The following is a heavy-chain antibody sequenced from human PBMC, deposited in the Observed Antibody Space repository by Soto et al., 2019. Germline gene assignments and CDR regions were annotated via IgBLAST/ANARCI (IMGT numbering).Heavy chain of an antibody. CDR1: GYTFTSYY. V-gene: IGHV1-46*01. D-gene: IGHD3-9*01. Sequence: QVQLVQSGAEVKKPGASVKVSCKASGYTFTSYYMHWVRQAPGQGLEWMGIINPSGGSTSYAQKFQARVPMNRETSTSTVYMELSSLRSEDTAVYYCARDLVGGTLRYFYWYSPTPAKYWGQGTLVTVSS. CDR3: ARDLVGGTLRYFYWYSPTPAKY. J-gene: IGHJ4*02. CDR2: INPSGGST.